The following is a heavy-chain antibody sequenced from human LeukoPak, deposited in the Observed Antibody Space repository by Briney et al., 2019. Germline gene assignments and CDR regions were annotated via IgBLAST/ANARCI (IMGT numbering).Heavy chain of an antibody. CDR3: ASPNYYGSSGYYSPFDY. D-gene: IGHD3-22*01. CDR1: GFSFSSQS. CDR2: ISGNGINE. Sequence: GGSLRLSCEVSGFSFSSQSMRWVRQAPGKGLEWVAVISGNGINEYYADSVKGRFTISRDNSRSTLYLEMNSLRVEDTALYFCASPNYYGSSGYYSPFDYWGQGTLVTVSS. V-gene: IGHV3-30*04. J-gene: IGHJ4*02.